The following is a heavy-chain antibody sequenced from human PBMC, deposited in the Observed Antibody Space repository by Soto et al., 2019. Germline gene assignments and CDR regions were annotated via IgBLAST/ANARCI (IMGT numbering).Heavy chain of an antibody. Sequence: LRLSCAASGFTFSSYSMNWVRQAPGKGLEWVSSISRTSNYIYYTDSVKGRFTISRDNAKNSIYLQMNSLRAEDTATYYCASGVFGLVSPVIGGYWGQGTLVTVSS. CDR3: ASGVFGLVSPVIGGY. CDR1: GFTFSSYS. D-gene: IGHD3-3*01. V-gene: IGHV3-21*01. J-gene: IGHJ4*02. CDR2: ISRTSNYI.